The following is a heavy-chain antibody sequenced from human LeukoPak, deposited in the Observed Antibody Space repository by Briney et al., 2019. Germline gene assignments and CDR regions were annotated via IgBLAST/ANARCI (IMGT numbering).Heavy chain of an antibody. D-gene: IGHD6-19*01. CDR2: ISTSGGTT. CDR3: AKKLYPSGCYRGFDY. Sequence: GGSLRLSCAASGFTFSSYVMNWVRLAQGKGLEWVSVISTSGGTTYYADFVKGRFSMSRDNSKNTLYLQMNSLRAEDTAVYYCAKKLYPSGCYRGFDYWGQGTLVTVSS. J-gene: IGHJ4*02. CDR1: GFTFSSYV. V-gene: IGHV3-23*01.